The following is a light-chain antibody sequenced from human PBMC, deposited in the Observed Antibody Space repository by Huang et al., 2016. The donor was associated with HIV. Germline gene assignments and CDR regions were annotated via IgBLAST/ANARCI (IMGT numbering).Light chain of an antibody. Sequence: DIQMTQSPSTLSASVGDRVTITCRASQSISSWLAWYQQKPGKAPKLLIYKASSLQSGVPSMFSGSGSGTEFTLTISSLQPDDFATYYCQQYKSYSTLGQGTKLEIK. CDR2: KAS. CDR1: QSISSW. J-gene: IGKJ2*01. V-gene: IGKV1-5*03. CDR3: QQYKSYST.